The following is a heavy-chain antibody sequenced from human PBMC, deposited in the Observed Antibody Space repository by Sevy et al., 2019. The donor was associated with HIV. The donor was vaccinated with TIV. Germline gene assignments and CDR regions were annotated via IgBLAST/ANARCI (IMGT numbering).Heavy chain of an antibody. J-gene: IGHJ4*02. CDR1: GGTFSSYA. V-gene: IGHV1-69*13. CDR3: ARDRVYYYGSGVFDY. CDR2: IIPIFGTA. Sequence: ASVKVSCKASGGTFSSYAISWVRQAPGQGLEWMGRIIPIFGTANYAQKFQGRVTITADESTSTAYMELSSLRSEDTAVHYCARDRVYYYGSGVFDYWGQGTLVTVSS. D-gene: IGHD3-10*01.